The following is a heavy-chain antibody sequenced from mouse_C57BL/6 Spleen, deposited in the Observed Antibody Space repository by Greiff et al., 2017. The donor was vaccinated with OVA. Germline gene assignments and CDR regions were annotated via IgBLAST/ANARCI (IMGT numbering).Heavy chain of an antibody. CDR3: ARGDYYGLYYFDY. V-gene: IGHV1-26*01. J-gene: IGHJ2*01. CDR1: GYTFTDYY. D-gene: IGHD1-1*01. CDR2: INPNNGGT. Sequence: EVQLQQSGPELVKPGASVKISCKASGYTFTDYYMNWVKQSHGKSLEWIGDINPNNGGTSYNQKFKGKATLTVDKSSSTAYMELRSLTSEDSAVYYCARGDYYGLYYFDYWGQGTTLTVSS.